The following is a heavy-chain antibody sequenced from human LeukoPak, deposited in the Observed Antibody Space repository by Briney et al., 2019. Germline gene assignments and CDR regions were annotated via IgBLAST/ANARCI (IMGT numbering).Heavy chain of an antibody. D-gene: IGHD3-10*01. Sequence: SETLSLTCTVSGGSISSSSYYWGWIRQPPGKGLEWIGSIYYSGSTNYNPSLKSRVTISVDTSKNQFSLKLSSVTAADTAVYYCARLDYYGSGSPFWYFDYWGQGSLVTVSS. CDR1: GGSISSSSYY. V-gene: IGHV4-39*07. CDR2: IYYSGST. CDR3: ARLDYYGSGSPFWYFDY. J-gene: IGHJ4*02.